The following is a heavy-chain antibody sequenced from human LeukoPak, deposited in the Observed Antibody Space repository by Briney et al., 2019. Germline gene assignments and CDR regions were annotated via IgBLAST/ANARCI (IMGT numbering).Heavy chain of an antibody. V-gene: IGHV4-38-2*02. J-gene: IGHJ4*02. Sequence: PSETLSLTCTATGYSISSGYYWGWIRQPPGKGLEWIGTISRSGNTYSNPSLKSRLTISVDTSTNQFSLRLNSVTAADTAVYFCAREGSRDFDYWGQGTLVTVSS. CDR1: GYSISSGYY. CDR3: AREGSRDFDY. CDR2: ISRSGNT.